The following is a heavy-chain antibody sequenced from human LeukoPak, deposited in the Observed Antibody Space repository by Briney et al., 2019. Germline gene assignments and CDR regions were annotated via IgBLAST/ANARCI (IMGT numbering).Heavy chain of an antibody. CDR1: GGTFSSYA. V-gene: IGHV1-69*13. J-gene: IGHJ5*02. CDR3: ARSITIFGVDENWFDP. Sequence: SVKVSCKASGGTFSSYAISWVRQAPGQGLEWMGGIIPIFGTSNYAQKFQGRVTITADESTSTAYMELSSLRSEDTAVYYCARSITIFGVDENWFDPWGQGTLVTVSS. CDR2: IIPIFGTS. D-gene: IGHD3-3*01.